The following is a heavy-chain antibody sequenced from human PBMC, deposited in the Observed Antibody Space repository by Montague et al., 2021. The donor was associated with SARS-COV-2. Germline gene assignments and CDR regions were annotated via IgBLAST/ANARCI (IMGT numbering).Heavy chain of an antibody. CDR2: IYSSGST. CDR1: GGSISSSSYY. Sequence: SETLSLTCTVSGGSISSSSYYWGWIRQPPGKGPEWIGNIYSSGSTHYNPSLKSRVTISVDTSKSQFSLRLTSVTAADTAVYYCVREGSSSAYAMDYWGQGTLVTVSS. V-gene: IGHV4-39*07. D-gene: IGHD3-22*01. CDR3: VREGSSSAYAMDY. J-gene: IGHJ4*02.